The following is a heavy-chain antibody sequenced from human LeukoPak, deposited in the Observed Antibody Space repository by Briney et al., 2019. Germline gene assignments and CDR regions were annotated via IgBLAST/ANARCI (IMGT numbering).Heavy chain of an antibody. CDR2: ISSSSSTI. Sequence: GGSLRLSCAASGFTFSSYSMNWVRQAPGKGLEWVSYISSSSSTIYYADSVKGRFTISRDNAKNSLYLQMNSLRAEDTAVYYCARDTDETVGFYYYYYGMDVWGQGTTVTVSS. D-gene: IGHD2-2*03. J-gene: IGHJ6*02. CDR3: ARDTDETVGFYYYYYGMDV. CDR1: GFTFSSYS. V-gene: IGHV3-48*04.